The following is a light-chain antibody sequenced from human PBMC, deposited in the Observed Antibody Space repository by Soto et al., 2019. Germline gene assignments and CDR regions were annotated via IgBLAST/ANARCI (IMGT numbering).Light chain of an antibody. Sequence: DIQVTQSPPTLSASVGDRVTITCRASQTISTWMAWYQQKPGKAPKRLVYDASTLQSGVATRFSGSGSGTEFTLMLSGVRPHASAAYFCLYYTNTNTPWIFGQGTKVEIK. J-gene: IGKJ1*01. CDR2: DAS. CDR1: QTISTW. CDR3: LYYTNTNTPWI. V-gene: IGKV1-5*01.